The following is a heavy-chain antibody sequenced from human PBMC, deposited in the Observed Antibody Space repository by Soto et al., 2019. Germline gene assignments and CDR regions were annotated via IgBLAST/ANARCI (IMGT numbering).Heavy chain of an antibody. V-gene: IGHV4-34*01. CDR1: GGSFSGYY. D-gene: IGHD3-3*01. CDR3: ASGITFWSGPPSDY. J-gene: IGHJ4*02. Sequence: SETLSLTCAVYGGSFSGYYWSLIRQPPGKGLEWIGEINHSGSTNYNPSLKSRVTISVDTSKNQFSLKLSSVTAADTAVYYCASGITFWSGPPSDYWGQGTLVTVSS. CDR2: INHSGST.